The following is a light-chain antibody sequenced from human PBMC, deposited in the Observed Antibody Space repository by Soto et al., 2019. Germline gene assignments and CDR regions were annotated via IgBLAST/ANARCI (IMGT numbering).Light chain of an antibody. Sequence: QSVLTQPPSVPGSPGQSVAISCTGTSSDVGNPNGVSWYHQPPGTAPKLIIYDVNNRPSGVPDRFSGSKSGNAASLTISGLQAEDEGDYYCSSYTSSSTYAFGTGTKVTVL. CDR1: SSDVGNPNG. CDR3: SSYTSSSTYA. J-gene: IGLJ1*01. CDR2: DVN. V-gene: IGLV2-18*02.